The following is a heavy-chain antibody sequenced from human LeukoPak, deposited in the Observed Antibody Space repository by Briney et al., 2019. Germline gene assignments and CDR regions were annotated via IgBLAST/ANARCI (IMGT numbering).Heavy chain of an antibody. V-gene: IGHV3-74*01. CDR1: GFSLSDFW. D-gene: IGHD3-16*01. CDR2: INRDGRSA. Sequence: GGSLSLSCRASGFSLSDFWKHWARHSPGEGLMWVSRINRDGRSAGYADFVKGRFTISRDNSKNTLAMQMDSLTVEDTGVYYCARGKRGFGDPYTYFDYRGQGVLVTVSS. CDR3: ARGKRGFGDPYTYFDY. J-gene: IGHJ4*02.